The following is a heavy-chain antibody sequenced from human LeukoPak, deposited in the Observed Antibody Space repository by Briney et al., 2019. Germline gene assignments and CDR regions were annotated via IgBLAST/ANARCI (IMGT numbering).Heavy chain of an antibody. D-gene: IGHD6-19*01. CDR2: INHSGST. J-gene: IGHJ6*03. V-gene: IGHV4-34*01. CDR3: ARRGSGWYGYYYYMDV. CDR1: GGSFSGYY. Sequence: SETLSLTCAVYGGSFSGYYWSWIRQPPGKGLEWIGEINHSGSTNYNTSLKSRVTISVDTSKNQFSLKLSSVTAADTAVYYCARRGSGWYGYYYYMDVWGKGTTVTISS.